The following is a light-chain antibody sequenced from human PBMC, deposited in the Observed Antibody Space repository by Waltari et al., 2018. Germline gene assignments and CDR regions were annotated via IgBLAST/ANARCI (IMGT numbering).Light chain of an antibody. Sequence: EIVMTQSPLSLSVTLGEPASIPCRSSQRLLHSNGNNYLDWYLQKPGHSPQVLIYLGSNRASGVPDRFSGSGSGTDFTLGISRVEAEDVGVYYCMQARQTPNTFGQGTKLEIE. CDR2: LGS. J-gene: IGKJ2*01. V-gene: IGKV2-28*01. CDR3: MQARQTPNT. CDR1: QRLLHSNGNNY.